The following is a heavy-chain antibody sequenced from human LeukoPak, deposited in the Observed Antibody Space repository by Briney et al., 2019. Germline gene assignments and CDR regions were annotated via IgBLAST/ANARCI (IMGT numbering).Heavy chain of an antibody. D-gene: IGHD2-8*01. CDR3: ARDLYCTNGVCYPNYYYYGMDV. CDR2: ISSSSSYT. Sequence: GGSLRLSCAASGFTFSDYYMSWIRQAPGKGLEWVSYISSSSSYTNYADSVKGRFTISRDNAKNSLYLQMNSLRAEDTAVYYCARDLYCTNGVCYPNYYYYGMDVWGQGTTVTVSS. CDR1: GFTFSDYY. J-gene: IGHJ6*02. V-gene: IGHV3-11*06.